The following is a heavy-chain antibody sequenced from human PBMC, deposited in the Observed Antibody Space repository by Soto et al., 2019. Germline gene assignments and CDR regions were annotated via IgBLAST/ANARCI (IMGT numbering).Heavy chain of an antibody. CDR1: GFTFSTYG. V-gene: IGHV3-30*03. CDR2: MSHDGSHK. Sequence: QVQLVESGGGVVQAGGSLGLSCTASGFTFSTYGMHLVRQAPGKGPEWVAVMSHDGSHKAFLDSVKGRFIISRDNSKNPLYLQMNSLRPDDTAVYYCARLPRSGLDHYYYGMDVWGQGTTVIVSS. J-gene: IGHJ6*02. CDR3: ARLPRSGLDHYYYGMDV. D-gene: IGHD6-19*01.